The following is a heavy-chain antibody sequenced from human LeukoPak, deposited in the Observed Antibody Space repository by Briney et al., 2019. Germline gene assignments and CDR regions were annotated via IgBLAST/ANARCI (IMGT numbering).Heavy chain of an antibody. CDR3: AKDPRAAAGSY. CDR1: GFTVSSNY. D-gene: IGHD6-13*01. J-gene: IGHJ4*02. CDR2: IYSGGST. Sequence: GGSLRLSCAASGFTVSSNYMSWVRQAPGKGLEWVSVIYSGGSTYYADSVKGRFTISRDNSKNTLYLQMNSLRAEDTAVYYCAKDPRAAAGSYWGQGTLVTVSS. V-gene: IGHV3-53*01.